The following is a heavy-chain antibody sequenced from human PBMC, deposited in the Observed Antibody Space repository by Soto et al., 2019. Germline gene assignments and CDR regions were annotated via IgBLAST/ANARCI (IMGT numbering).Heavy chain of an antibody. V-gene: IGHV5-51*01. Sequence: PGESLKISCKGSGYSFTSYWIGWVRQMPGKGLEWMGIIYPGDSDTRYSPSFQGQVTISADKSISTAYLQWSSLKASDTAMYYCARGSGSSSPYKWFDPWGQGTLVTVSS. J-gene: IGHJ5*02. CDR1: GYSFTSYW. CDR2: IYPGDSDT. D-gene: IGHD6-13*01. CDR3: ARGSGSSSPYKWFDP.